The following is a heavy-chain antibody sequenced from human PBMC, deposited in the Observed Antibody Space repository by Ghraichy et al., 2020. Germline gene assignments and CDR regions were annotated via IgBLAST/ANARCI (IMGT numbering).Heavy chain of an antibody. CDR1: GFSVSTHY. CDR2: IYSGGTS. V-gene: IGHV3-53*05. Sequence: GGSLRLSCAASGFSVSTHYMTWVRQSPAKGLEWISLIYSGGTSNYADSVKGRFTMSRDTSKNILYLQMNSLRTDDTAVYYCVRDLRAGGMDVWGHGTTVTVSS. D-gene: IGHD3-10*01. J-gene: IGHJ6*02. CDR3: VRDLRAGGMDV.